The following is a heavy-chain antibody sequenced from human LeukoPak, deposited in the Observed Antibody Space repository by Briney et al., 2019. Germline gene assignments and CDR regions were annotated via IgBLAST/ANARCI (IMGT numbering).Heavy chain of an antibody. Sequence: GESLKISCKGAGYSFTSYWIGWVRQMTGKGLEWMGIIYPGDSDTRYSPSFQGQVTISADKSISTAYLQWSSLKASDTAMYYCARTAGIAAAGTYGMDVWGQGTTVTVSS. J-gene: IGHJ6*02. CDR1: GYSFTSYW. D-gene: IGHD6-13*01. CDR2: IYPGDSDT. V-gene: IGHV5-51*01. CDR3: ARTAGIAAAGTYGMDV.